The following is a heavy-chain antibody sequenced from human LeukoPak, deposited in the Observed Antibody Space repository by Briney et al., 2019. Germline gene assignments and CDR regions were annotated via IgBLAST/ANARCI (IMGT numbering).Heavy chain of an antibody. CDR2: IYSGGST. Sequence: PGGSLRLSCAASGFTVSSNYMSWVRQAPGKGLEWVSIIYSGGSTFYADSVRGRFTISRDDSKNTLYLQMNSLRAEDTAVYYCARAGLGYCSGGSCPFYFDYWGQGTLVTVSS. J-gene: IGHJ4*02. D-gene: IGHD2-15*01. CDR3: ARAGLGYCSGGSCPFYFDY. V-gene: IGHV3-53*01. CDR1: GFTVSSNY.